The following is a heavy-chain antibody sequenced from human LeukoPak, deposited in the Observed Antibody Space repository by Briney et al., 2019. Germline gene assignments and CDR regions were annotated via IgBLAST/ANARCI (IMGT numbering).Heavy chain of an antibody. D-gene: IGHD3-10*01. J-gene: IGHJ6*03. CDR3: AKGPSLLWFGESYYYMEV. Sequence: GGSLRLSCAASGFTVSSNYMSWVRQAPGKGLEWVSVIYSGGSTYYADSVKGRFTISRDNSKNTLYLQMNSLRAEDTAVYYCAKGPSLLWFGESYYYMEVWGKGTTVTISS. V-gene: IGHV3-66*02. CDR1: GFTVSSNY. CDR2: IYSGGST.